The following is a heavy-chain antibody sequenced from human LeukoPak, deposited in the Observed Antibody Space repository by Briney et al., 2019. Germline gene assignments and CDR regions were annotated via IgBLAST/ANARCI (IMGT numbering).Heavy chain of an antibody. CDR2: TYYRSKWYN. Sequence: SQTLSLTSAIPGDSVSSNSPAWNSTRQSPSRGLEWLGRTYYRSKWYNDYAVCAKTRITITPDTSKNQFSLQLNSATPEDTAVYYCAREGDHSSGWYKSGFDYWGQGTLVTVSS. D-gene: IGHD6-19*01. CDR3: AREGDHSSGWYKSGFDY. J-gene: IGHJ4*02. V-gene: IGHV6-1*01. CDR1: GDSVSSNSPA.